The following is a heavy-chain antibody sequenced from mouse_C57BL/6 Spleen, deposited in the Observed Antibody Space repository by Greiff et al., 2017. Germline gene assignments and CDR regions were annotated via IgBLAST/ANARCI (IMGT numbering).Heavy chain of an antibody. D-gene: IGHD1-1*02. CDR2: ISSGSSTI. CDR3: ARPTLVEKYLDY. CDR1: GFTFSDYG. J-gene: IGHJ2*01. V-gene: IGHV5-17*01. Sequence: EVKLVESGGGLVKPGGSLKLSCAASGFTFSDYGMHWVRQAPEKGLEWVAYISSGSSTIYYADTVKGRFTISRDNTKNTLFLQMTRLRSEDTAMYYWARPTLVEKYLDYWGQGTTLTVSS.